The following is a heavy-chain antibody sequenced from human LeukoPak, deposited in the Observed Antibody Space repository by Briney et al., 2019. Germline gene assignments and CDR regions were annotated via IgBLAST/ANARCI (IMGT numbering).Heavy chain of an antibody. CDR2: IYSGGNT. J-gene: IGHJ5*02. D-gene: IGHD2-15*01. CDR1: GFTVSSNS. CDR3: ARDGNPIVVVVAATLGGWFDP. V-gene: IGHV3-53*01. Sequence: PGGSLRLSCTVSGFTVSSNSMSWVRQAPGKGLEWVSFIYSGGNTLYSDSVKGRFTISRDNSKNTLYLQMNSLRAEDTAVYYCARDGNPIVVVVAATLGGWFDPWGQGTLVTVSS.